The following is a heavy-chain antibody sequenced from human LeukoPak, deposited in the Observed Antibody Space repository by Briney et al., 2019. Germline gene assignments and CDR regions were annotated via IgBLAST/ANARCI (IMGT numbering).Heavy chain of an antibody. CDR3: ARVREMATMTG. CDR1: GGTFSSYA. J-gene: IGHJ4*02. Sequence: ASVKVSCKASGGTFSSYAINCVRQAPGQGLEWMGGIIPIFGTANYAQKFQGRVTITTDESTSTAYMELSSLRSEDTAVYYCARVREMATMTGWGQGTLVTVSS. CDR2: IIPIFGTA. D-gene: IGHD5-24*01. V-gene: IGHV1-69*05.